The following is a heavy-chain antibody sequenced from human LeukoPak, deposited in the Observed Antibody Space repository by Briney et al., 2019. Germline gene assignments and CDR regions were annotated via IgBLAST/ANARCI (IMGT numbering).Heavy chain of an antibody. Sequence: SETLSLTCTVSGGSISSSSYYWGWIRQPPGKGLERIGQIYYRGGTYYNPPLKGRVTISVDTSKNQFSLKLSSVTAADTAVYYCARRSLVVPAAMRGWGQGTLVTVSS. D-gene: IGHD2-2*01. J-gene: IGHJ1*01. CDR1: GGSISSSSYY. CDR2: IYYRGGT. V-gene: IGHV4-39*01. CDR3: ARRSLVVPAAMRG.